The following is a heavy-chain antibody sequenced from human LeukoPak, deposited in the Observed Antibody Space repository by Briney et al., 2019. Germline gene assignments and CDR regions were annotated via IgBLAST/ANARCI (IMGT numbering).Heavy chain of an antibody. CDR2: IYDSGST. V-gene: IGHV4-39*01. Sequence: SETLSLTCTVSGGSIRSSYYYWGWIRQPPGKGLEWIGSIYDSGSTYYNPSLKSRVTISVDTSKNQFSLKLSSVTAADTAVYYCARKRRDGYNFVDYWGQGTLVTVSS. CDR1: GGSIRSSYYY. D-gene: IGHD5-24*01. CDR3: ARKRRDGYNFVDY. J-gene: IGHJ4*02.